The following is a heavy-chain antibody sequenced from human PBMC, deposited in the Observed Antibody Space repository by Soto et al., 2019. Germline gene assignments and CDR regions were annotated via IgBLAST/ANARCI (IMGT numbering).Heavy chain of an antibody. CDR1: GYTFTGYY. CDR3: ARGSGRRQQLVLGSQYYYYGMDV. V-gene: IGHV1-2*04. J-gene: IGHJ6*02. D-gene: IGHD6-13*01. Sequence: ASVKVSCKASGYTFTGYYMHWVRQAPGQGLEWMGWINPNSGGTNYAQKFQGWVTMTRDTSISTAYMELSRLRSDDTAVYYCARGSGRRQQLVLGSQYYYYGMDVWGQGTTVTVSS. CDR2: INPNSGGT.